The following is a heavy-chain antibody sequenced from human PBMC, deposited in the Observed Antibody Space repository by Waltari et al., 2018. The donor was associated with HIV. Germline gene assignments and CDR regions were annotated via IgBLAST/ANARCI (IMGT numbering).Heavy chain of an antibody. J-gene: IGHJ4*02. CDR3: TRKAFSGSYYDS. Sequence: EVQLVESGGGLVKPGGSLRLSCVGSGFTFKIAWINCVRQAPGKGLEWVGGIKSEIDGEPVVYGDPVRGRFSISRDDSQNTVFLQMNSLKTEDTAVYYCTRKAFSGSYYDSWGQGALVTVSS. D-gene: IGHD1-26*01. CDR2: IKSEIDGEPV. CDR1: GFTFKIAW. V-gene: IGHV3-15*01.